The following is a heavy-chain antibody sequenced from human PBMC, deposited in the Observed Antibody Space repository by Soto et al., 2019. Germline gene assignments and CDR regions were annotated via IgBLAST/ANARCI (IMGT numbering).Heavy chain of an antibody. CDR1: GYSFTSYW. D-gene: IGHD2-15*01. CDR3: ARYRSGIAPHVYYGMDV. Sequence: PGESLKISCKGSGYSFTSYWIGWVRQMPGKGLEWMGIIYPGDSDTRYSPSFQGQVTISADKPISTAYLQWSSLKASDTAMYYCARYRSGIAPHVYYGMDVWGQGTTVTVSS. CDR2: IYPGDSDT. V-gene: IGHV5-51*01. J-gene: IGHJ6*02.